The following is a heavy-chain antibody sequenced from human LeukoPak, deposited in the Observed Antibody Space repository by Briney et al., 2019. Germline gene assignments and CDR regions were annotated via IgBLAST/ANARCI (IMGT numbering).Heavy chain of an antibody. Sequence: ASVKVSCKASGYTFTGYYMHWVRQAPGQGLEWMGWINPNSGGTNYAQKFQGRVTMTRDTSISTAYMELSRLRSDDTAVYYCARTDSSAYYGDYWGQGTLVAVSS. J-gene: IGHJ4*02. CDR1: GYTFTGYY. V-gene: IGHV1-2*02. CDR2: INPNSGGT. D-gene: IGHD3-10*01. CDR3: ARTDSSAYYGDY.